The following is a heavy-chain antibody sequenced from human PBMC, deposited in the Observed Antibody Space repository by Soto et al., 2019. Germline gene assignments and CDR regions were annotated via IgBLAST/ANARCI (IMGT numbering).Heavy chain of an antibody. D-gene: IGHD2-8*02. CDR1: GFSLSTSAVG. J-gene: IGHJ4*02. CDR2: IYWDDDK. V-gene: IGHV2-5*02. CDR3: ARLVAAVLTYYFDY. Sequence: QITLKESGPALVKPTQTLTLTCTFSGFSLSTSAVGVGWIRQPPGKALEWLAFIYWDDDKRYRPSLKSSLTITKDTSKNQVVLAMTNMEPLDTATYYCARLVAAVLTYYFDYWGQGTLVTVSS.